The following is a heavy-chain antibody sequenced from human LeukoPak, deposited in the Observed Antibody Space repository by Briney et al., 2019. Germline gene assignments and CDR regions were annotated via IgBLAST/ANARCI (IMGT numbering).Heavy chain of an antibody. V-gene: IGHV3-7*01. Sequence: GGSLRLSRTASGFNFSTYWMTWVRQVPGKGLEWVANIKEDGREIYYVDAVKGRFSISRDNAKTSLYLQMHSLSVADTGLYYCVTDQTGRHPYFFDYWGQGTLVTVSS. CDR2: IKEDGREI. J-gene: IGHJ4*02. CDR3: VTDQTGRHPYFFDY. D-gene: IGHD3-10*01. CDR1: GFNFSTYW.